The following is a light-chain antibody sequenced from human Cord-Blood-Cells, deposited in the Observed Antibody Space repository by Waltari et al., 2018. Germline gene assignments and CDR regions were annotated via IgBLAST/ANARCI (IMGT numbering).Light chain of an antibody. J-gene: IGLJ3*02. Sequence: QSALTQPASVSGSPGQSIPISCTGTSSDVGGYNYVSWYQQHPGKAPKLMIYDVSKRPSGVSNRFSGSKSGNTASLTISGLQAEDEADYYCCSYAGSYTWVFGGGTKLTVL. CDR2: DVS. V-gene: IGLV2-14*01. CDR1: SSDVGGYNY. CDR3: CSYAGSYTWV.